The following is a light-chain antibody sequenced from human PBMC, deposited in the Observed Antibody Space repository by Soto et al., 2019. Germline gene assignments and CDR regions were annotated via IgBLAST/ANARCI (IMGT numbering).Light chain of an antibody. CDR1: SGHSSYI. CDR2: LEGGGSY. J-gene: IGLJ2*01. Sequence: QSVLTQSSSASASLGSSVKLTCTLSSGHSSYIIAWHQQQPGKAPRYLMKLEGGGSYNRGSGVPDRFSGSSSGADRYLTISNLMLEDGANYYCGPGNSNILIFGGGTNPTVL. CDR3: GPGNSNILI. V-gene: IGLV4-60*02.